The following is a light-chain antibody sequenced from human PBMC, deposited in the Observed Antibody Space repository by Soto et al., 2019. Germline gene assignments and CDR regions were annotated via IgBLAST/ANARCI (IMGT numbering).Light chain of an antibody. CDR3: PSYDNTLSASV. Sequence: QSVLTQPPSVSGAPGQRVTISCTGSSSNIGAGHVVHWYQQFPGRAPNLLIYGSSNRPSGVPDRFSGSKSGTSASLAITGLQAEDEANYYCPSYDNTLSASVFGGGTQLTVL. J-gene: IGLJ2*01. CDR2: GSS. V-gene: IGLV1-40*01. CDR1: SSNIGAGHV.